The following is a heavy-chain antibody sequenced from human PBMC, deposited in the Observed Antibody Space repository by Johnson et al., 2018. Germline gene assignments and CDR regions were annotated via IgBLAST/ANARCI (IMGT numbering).Heavy chain of an antibody. Sequence: QVQLLESGAEVKKXGASVKVXCKASGYTFISYDINWVRQATGQGLEWMGWMNPNSGSTGYAQKFQGRVPMTRNTSISTAYMELSSRRSEATAVYYCARGQGTMGYYYYGMDVWGQGTTVTVSS. CDR1: GYTFISYD. J-gene: IGHJ6*02. CDR2: MNPNSGST. CDR3: ARGQGTMGYYYYGMDV. V-gene: IGHV1-8*01. D-gene: IGHD3-10*01.